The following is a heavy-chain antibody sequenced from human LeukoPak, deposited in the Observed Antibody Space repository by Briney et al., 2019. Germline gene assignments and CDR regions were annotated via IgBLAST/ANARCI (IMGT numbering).Heavy chain of an antibody. CDR1: GFTVSNDY. CDR2: IYGDGTT. D-gene: IGHD3-10*01. CDR3: ARDRAGAQSWVALDP. J-gene: IGHJ5*02. Sequence: GGSLRLSCAASGFTVSNDYMAWVRQAPGRGLEWVSLIYGDGTTFYTDSVKGRFTITRDNFKNTLYLQMSSLRPEDTALYYCARDRAGAQSWVALDPWGQGTLVTVSS. V-gene: IGHV3-66*02.